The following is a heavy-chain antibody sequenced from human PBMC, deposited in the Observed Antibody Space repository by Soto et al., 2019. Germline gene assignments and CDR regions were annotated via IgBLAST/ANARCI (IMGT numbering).Heavy chain of an antibody. J-gene: IGHJ3*02. CDR3: ARGLEDIVATIGGPDAFDI. D-gene: IGHD5-12*01. Sequence: QVQLVQSGAEVKKPGASVKVSCKASGYTFTSYDINWVRQATGQGLEWMGWMNPNSGNTGYAQKFQGRVTMTRNTSISTAYMELSSLRSEDTAVYYCARGLEDIVATIGGPDAFDIWGQGTMVTVSS. CDR1: GYTFTSYD. CDR2: MNPNSGNT. V-gene: IGHV1-8*01.